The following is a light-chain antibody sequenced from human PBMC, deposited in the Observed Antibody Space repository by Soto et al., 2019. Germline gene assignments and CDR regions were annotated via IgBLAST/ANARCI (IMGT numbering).Light chain of an antibody. CDR2: DAS. J-gene: IGKJ4*01. Sequence: EIVMTQSPATLSVSPGERATLSCRASQSVNSDLAWYQQKPGQAPRLLIHDASTRATGIPVRFSGSGSGTEFTLTISSLQAEDFAMYYYQQYNNWPLGFGGGTKVEIK. CDR1: QSVNSD. CDR3: QQYNNWPLG. V-gene: IGKV3-15*01.